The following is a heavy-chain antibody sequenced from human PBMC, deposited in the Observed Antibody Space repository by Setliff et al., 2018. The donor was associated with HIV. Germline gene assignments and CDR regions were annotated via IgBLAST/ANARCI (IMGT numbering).Heavy chain of an antibody. CDR1: GYTFTTYS. CDR2: LRTGNGDT. V-gene: IGHV1-3*04. CDR3: ARRASTAEVFDY. J-gene: IGHJ4*02. Sequence: ASVKVSCKVSGYTFTTYSIHWVRQAPGQRPEWMGWLRTGNGDTSYSESLQGRVTFTSDTSANTAYMELRSLGSDDTAVYFCARRASTAEVFDYWGQGTLVTVS. D-gene: IGHD1-1*01.